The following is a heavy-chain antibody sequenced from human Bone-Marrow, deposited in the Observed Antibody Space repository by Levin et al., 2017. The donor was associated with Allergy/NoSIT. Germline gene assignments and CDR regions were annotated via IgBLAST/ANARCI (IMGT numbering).Heavy chain of an antibody. CDR1: RFTFSSYE. D-gene: IGHD1-26*01. CDR3: ARDFTRSGSYYDRNHFDY. CDR2: ISSSGSTI. V-gene: IGHV3-48*03. J-gene: IGHJ4*02. Sequence: GESLKISCAASRFTFSSYEMNWVRQAPGKGLEWVSYISSSGSTIYYADSVKGRFTISRDNAKNSLYLQMNSLRAEDTAVYYCARDFTRSGSYYDRNHFDYWGQGTLVTVSS.